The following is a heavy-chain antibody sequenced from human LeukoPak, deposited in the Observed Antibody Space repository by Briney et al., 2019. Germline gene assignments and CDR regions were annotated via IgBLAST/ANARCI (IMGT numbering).Heavy chain of an antibody. CDR1: GFTVSSNY. J-gene: IGHJ4*02. Sequence: GGSLRLSCSASGFTVSSNYMSWVRQAPGKGLEWVSVIYSGGSTYYADSVKGRFTISRDNSKNTLYLQMNSLRAEDTAVYYCARDSSSGWYHDYWGQGTLVTVSS. D-gene: IGHD6-19*01. CDR2: IYSGGST. CDR3: ARDSSSGWYHDY. V-gene: IGHV3-66*01.